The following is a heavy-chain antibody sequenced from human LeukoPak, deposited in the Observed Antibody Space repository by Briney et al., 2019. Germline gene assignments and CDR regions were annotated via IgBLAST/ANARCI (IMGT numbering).Heavy chain of an antibody. Sequence: GGSLRLSCAASGFTFSDYYMSWIRQAPGKGLEWVSYISSSGSTIYYADSVKGRFTISRDNAKNSLYLQMNSLRAEDMAVYYCAGGPDIVVVPAATYGMDVWGQGTTVTVSS. J-gene: IGHJ6*02. CDR3: AGGPDIVVVPAATYGMDV. CDR1: GFTFSDYY. V-gene: IGHV3-11*01. D-gene: IGHD2-2*01. CDR2: ISSSGSTI.